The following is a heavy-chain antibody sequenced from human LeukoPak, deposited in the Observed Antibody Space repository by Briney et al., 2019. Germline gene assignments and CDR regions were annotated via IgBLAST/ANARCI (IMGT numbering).Heavy chain of an antibody. D-gene: IGHD3-22*01. CDR3: AKDGRYDNTGYYEY. CDR1: GFTLSSYA. V-gene: IGHV3-23*01. J-gene: IGHJ4*02. Sequence: HPGGSLRLSCAASGFTLSSYAMSWVRQAPGKGLEWVSGISGSGGSTYHADSVKGRFTISRDNSKNTLYVQMNSLRAEDTALYYCAKDGRYDNTGYYEYWGQGTLVTVSS. CDR2: ISGSGGST.